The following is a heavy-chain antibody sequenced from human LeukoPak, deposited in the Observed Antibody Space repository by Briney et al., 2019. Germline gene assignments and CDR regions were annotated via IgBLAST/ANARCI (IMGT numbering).Heavy chain of an antibody. V-gene: IGHV3-9*01. CDR2: ISWNSGSI. CDR1: GFTFDDYA. D-gene: IGHD4-17*01. Sequence: PGRSLRLSCAASGFTFDDYAMHWVRQAPGKGLEWVSGISWNSGSIGYADSVKGRFTISRDNAKNSLYLQMNSLRAEDTALYYCAKEDYGDYAIDYWGQGTLVTVSS. J-gene: IGHJ4*02. CDR3: AKEDYGDYAIDY.